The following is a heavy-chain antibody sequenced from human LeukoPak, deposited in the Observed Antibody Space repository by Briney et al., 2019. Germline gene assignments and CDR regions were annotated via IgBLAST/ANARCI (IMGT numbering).Heavy chain of an antibody. Sequence: GASVKVSCKASGYTFTSYDINWVRQATGQGLEWMGWMNPNSGNTGYAQKFQGRVTMTRNTSISTAYMELSSLRSEDTAVYYCARVPTYYYGSGNPYYFDYWGQGTLVTVSS. J-gene: IGHJ4*02. CDR2: MNPNSGNT. CDR3: ARVPTYYYGSGNPYYFDY. D-gene: IGHD3-10*01. CDR1: GYTFTSYD. V-gene: IGHV1-8*01.